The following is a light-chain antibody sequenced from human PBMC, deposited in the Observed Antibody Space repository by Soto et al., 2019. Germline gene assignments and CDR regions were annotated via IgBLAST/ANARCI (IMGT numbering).Light chain of an antibody. V-gene: IGKV3-20*01. J-gene: IGKJ5*01. CDR1: ESVTGNS. CDR3: QHYGSSRNT. CDR2: GAS. Sequence: EIVLTQSPGTLSLSPGERATLSCTASESVTGNSLAWYQQRPGQAPRLLIYGASSRATGIPDRFSGSGSGTDFTLTISRLEPEDFAVYYCQHYGSSRNTFGQGTRLEIK.